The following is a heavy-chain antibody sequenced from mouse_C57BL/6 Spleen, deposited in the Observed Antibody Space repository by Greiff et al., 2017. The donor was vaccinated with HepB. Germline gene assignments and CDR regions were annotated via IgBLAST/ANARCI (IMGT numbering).Heavy chain of an antibody. J-gene: IGHJ2*01. CDR1: GYTFTSYW. CDR2: IDPSDSYT. V-gene: IGHV1-69*01. D-gene: IGHD1-1*01. Sequence: VKLQQPGAELVMPGASVKLSCKASGYTFTSYWMHWVKQRPGQGLEWIGEIDPSDSYTNYNQKFKGKSTLTVDKSSSTAYMQLSSLTSEDSAVYYCARNHYYYGSSYFDYWGQGTTLTVSS. CDR3: ARNHYYYGSSYFDY.